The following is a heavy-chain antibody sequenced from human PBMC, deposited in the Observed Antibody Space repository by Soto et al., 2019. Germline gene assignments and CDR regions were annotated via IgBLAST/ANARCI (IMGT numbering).Heavy chain of an antibody. D-gene: IGHD6-6*01. V-gene: IGHV3-53*02. CDR3: AREESSSSHLGY. Sequence: EVQLVETGGGLIQPGGSLRLSCAASGFNVSSNYMSWVRQAPGKGLEWVSVIYAGGRIYYADSVKGRFTISRDNSKNTLFLQMNSLRAEDTAVYYCAREESSSSHLGYWGQGTLVTVSS. CDR1: GFNVSSNY. CDR2: IYAGGRI. J-gene: IGHJ4*02.